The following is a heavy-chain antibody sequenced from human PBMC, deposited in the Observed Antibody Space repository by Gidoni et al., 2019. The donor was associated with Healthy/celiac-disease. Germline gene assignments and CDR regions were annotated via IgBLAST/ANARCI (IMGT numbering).Heavy chain of an antibody. CDR2: ISYDGSNK. CDR1: GFTFRSYG. D-gene: IGHD1-26*01. CDR3: AKARSGSYYFDY. V-gene: IGHV3-30*18. Sequence: QVQLVESGGGVVQPGRSLRLSCAASGFTFRSYGMHWVRQAPGKGLEWVAVISYDGSNKYYADSVKGRSTISRDNSKNTLYLQMNSLRAEDTAVYYCAKARSGSYYFDYWGQGTLVTVSS. J-gene: IGHJ4*02.